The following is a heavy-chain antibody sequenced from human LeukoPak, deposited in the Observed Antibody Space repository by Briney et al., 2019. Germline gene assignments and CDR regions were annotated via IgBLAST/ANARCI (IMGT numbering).Heavy chain of an antibody. J-gene: IGHJ4*02. CDR3: ARDFRSYPLDY. CDR1: GGSISSGSYY. V-gene: IGHV4-61*02. CDR2: IYTSGST. Sequence: PSETLSLTCTVSGGSISSGSYYWSWIRQPAGKGLEWIGRIYTSGSTNYNPSLKSRVTISVDTSKNQFSLKLSSVTAADTAVYYCARDFRSYPLDYWGQGTLVTVSS.